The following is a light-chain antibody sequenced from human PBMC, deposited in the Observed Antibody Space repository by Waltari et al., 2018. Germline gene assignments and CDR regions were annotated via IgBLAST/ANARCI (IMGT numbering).Light chain of an antibody. Sequence: DIQMTQSPSSLSASVGDRVTITCRARQGISKSLAWFQQKPGKAPKSMIFSASSLQSGVPSKFSGSGSETEFTLAINGLQAEDVAVYYCQQYYSIPYTFGQGTKLEIK. V-gene: IGKV1-16*02. CDR1: QGISKS. CDR2: SAS. CDR3: QQYYSIPYT. J-gene: IGKJ2*01.